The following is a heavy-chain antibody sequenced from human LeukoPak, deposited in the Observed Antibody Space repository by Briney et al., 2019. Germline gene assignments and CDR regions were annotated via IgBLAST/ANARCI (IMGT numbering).Heavy chain of an antibody. CDR2: ISYDGSNK. CDR1: GFTFSSYG. D-gene: IGHD3-9*01. V-gene: IGHV3-30*18. CDR3: AKARLALILYYGMDV. J-gene: IGHJ6*02. Sequence: GGSLRLSCAASGFTFSSYGMHWVRQAPGKGLEWVAVISYDGSNKYYADSVKGRFTISRDNSKNTLYLQMNSLRAEDTAVYYCAKARLALILYYGMDVWGQGTTVTVSS.